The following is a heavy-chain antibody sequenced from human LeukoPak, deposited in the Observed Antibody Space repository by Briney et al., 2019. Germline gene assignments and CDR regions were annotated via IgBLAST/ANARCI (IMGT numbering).Heavy chain of an antibody. CDR1: GFTFSSYW. J-gene: IGHJ4*02. CDR3: ARDSSSSLGAFDY. Sequence: GGSLRLSCAASGFTFSSYWMGWVRQAPGKGLEWVANIKQDGSEKYYVDSVKGRFTISRDNAKNSLYLQMNSLRAEDTAVYYCARDSSSSLGAFDYWGQGTLVTVSS. V-gene: IGHV3-7*01. D-gene: IGHD6-6*01. CDR2: IKQDGSEK.